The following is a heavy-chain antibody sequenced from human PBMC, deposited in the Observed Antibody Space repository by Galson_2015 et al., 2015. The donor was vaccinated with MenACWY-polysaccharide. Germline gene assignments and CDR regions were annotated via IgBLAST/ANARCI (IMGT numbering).Heavy chain of an antibody. Sequence: SLRLSCAASGFDFSRYGMHWVRQAPGKGLEWLAVISYDGSTKEYADSVKGRFTISRDNAQNSLVLQLRSLTVEDTAVYYCARERATVIADSNGMDVWGQGTAVTVSS. V-gene: IGHV3-30*03. J-gene: IGHJ6*02. D-gene: IGHD2-21*01. CDR3: ARERATVIADSNGMDV. CDR2: ISYDGSTK. CDR1: GFDFSRYG.